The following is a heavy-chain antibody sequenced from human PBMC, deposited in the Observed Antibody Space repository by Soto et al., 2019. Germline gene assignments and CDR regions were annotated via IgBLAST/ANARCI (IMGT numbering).Heavy chain of an antibody. J-gene: IGHJ4*02. CDR3: AKARGESPMVQDDFFDY. V-gene: IGHV1-69*01. CDR1: GGTFNNDA. D-gene: IGHD3-10*01. Sequence: VQLVQSGAEVRKPGSSVKVSCEASGGTFNNDAISWVRQAPGQRLEWMGGIMPLFGAPNYAPDFQGRVTITADESTTTVYMELSRLTSEDTAMYFCAKARGESPMVQDDFFDYWGQGTLVSVAS. CDR2: IMPLFGAP.